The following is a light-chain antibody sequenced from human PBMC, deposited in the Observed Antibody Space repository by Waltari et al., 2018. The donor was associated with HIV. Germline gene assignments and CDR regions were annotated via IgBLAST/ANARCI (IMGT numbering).Light chain of an antibody. V-gene: IGLV1-44*01. CDR2: CNN. J-gene: IGLJ1*01. CDR3: AAWDGSLKGYV. CDR1: SSNIGNNP. Sequence: QSVLTPPPSASGTPGQRVTISCSGSSSNIGNNPVQWYQQLPGTAPKLLIYCNNQRPSGVPDRFSGSKSGTSASLAISGLQSEDEADYYCAAWDGSLKGYVFGTGTKVTVL.